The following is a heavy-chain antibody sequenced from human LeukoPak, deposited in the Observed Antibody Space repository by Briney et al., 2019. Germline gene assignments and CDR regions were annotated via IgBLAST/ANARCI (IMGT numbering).Heavy chain of an antibody. CDR2: ISSSGSTI. D-gene: IGHD2-21*02. CDR1: GFTFSDYY. Sequence: GGSLRLSCAASGFTFSDYYMSWIRQAPGKGLEWVSYISSSGSTIYYADSVKGRFTISRDNAKNSLYLQMNSLRAEDTAVYYCARDYRAYCGGDCYSATFDYWGQGTLVTVSS. CDR3: ARDYRAYCGGDCYSATFDY. V-gene: IGHV3-11*01. J-gene: IGHJ4*02.